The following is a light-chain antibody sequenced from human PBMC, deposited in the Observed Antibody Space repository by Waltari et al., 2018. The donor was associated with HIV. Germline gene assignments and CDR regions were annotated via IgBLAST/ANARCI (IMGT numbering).Light chain of an antibody. V-gene: IGLV3-21*04. J-gene: IGLJ2*01. Sequence: SYVLTQPPSVSVAPGQTASITCGGNNIGSKSVYWYQQRPGQAPVLVIYYSSDGPAGMPEGLSGSDSRSTATLTISRVEAGDEADYYCKVWDSSSDHMLFGGGTKMTVL. CDR2: YSS. CDR3: KVWDSSSDHML. CDR1: NIGSKS.